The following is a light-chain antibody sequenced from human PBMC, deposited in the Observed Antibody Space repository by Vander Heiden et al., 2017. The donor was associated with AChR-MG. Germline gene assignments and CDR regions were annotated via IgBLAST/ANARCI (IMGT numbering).Light chain of an antibody. Sequence: QSALTQPASVSGSPGQSLTISCTGTSSDGGSYNLVSWYQQHPGKAPKLMIYEGSKRPSGVSNRFSGSKSGNTASLTISGLQAEDEADYYCCSYAGSSNWVFGGGTKLTVL. CDR1: SSDGGSYNL. V-gene: IGLV2-23*01. CDR3: CSYAGSSNWV. J-gene: IGLJ3*02. CDR2: EGS.